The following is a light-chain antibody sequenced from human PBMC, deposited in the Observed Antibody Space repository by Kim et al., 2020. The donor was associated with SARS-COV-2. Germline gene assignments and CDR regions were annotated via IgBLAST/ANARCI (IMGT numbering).Light chain of an antibody. J-gene: IGLJ2*01. CDR2: DVS. CDR3: SSYTSSSTVV. Sequence: QSALTQPASVSGSPGQSITISCTGTSSDVGGYNYVSWYQQHPGKAPILMIYDVSKRPSGVSNRFSGSKSGYTASLTISGLQAEDEADYYCSSYTSSSTVVFGGGTQLTVL. CDR1: SSDVGGYNY. V-gene: IGLV2-14*01.